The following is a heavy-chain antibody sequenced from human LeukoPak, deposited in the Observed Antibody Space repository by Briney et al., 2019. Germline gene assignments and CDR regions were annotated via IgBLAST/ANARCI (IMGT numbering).Heavy chain of an antibody. D-gene: IGHD3-22*01. Sequence: SETLSLICTVSGGSISSYYWSWIRQPPGKGLEWIGYIYYSGSTNYNPSLKSRVTISVDTSKNQFSLKLSSVTAADTAVYYCARIDYDSSGHNEYYFDYWGQGTLVTVYS. V-gene: IGHV4-59*12. CDR1: GGSISSYY. CDR2: IYYSGST. CDR3: ARIDYDSSGHNEYYFDY. J-gene: IGHJ4*02.